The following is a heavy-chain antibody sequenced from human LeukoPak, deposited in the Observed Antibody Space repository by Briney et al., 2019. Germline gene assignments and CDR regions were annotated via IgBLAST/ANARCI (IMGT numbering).Heavy chain of an antibody. CDR1: GGSISSGGYS. Sequence: KPSETLSLTCAVSGGSISSGGYSWSWIRQPPGKGLEWIGYIYHSGSTYYNPSLKSRLTISVDRSKNQFSLKLSSVTAADTAVYYCARADFSTPPDYWGQGTLVTVSA. J-gene: IGHJ4*02. CDR2: IYHSGST. D-gene: IGHD3/OR15-3a*01. V-gene: IGHV4-30-2*01. CDR3: ARADFSTPPDY.